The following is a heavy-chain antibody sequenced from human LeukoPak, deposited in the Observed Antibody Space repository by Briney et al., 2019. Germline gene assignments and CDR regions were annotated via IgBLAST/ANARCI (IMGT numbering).Heavy chain of an antibody. D-gene: IGHD1-14*01. CDR3: AKTGFQWGYYFYYMDV. V-gene: IGHV3-30*02. J-gene: IGHJ6*03. CDR2: IRYDESQI. Sequence: PGGSLRLSCAASGFTFSHYAMHWVRQAPGKGLEWVAFIRYDESQIYYADSVKGRFTISRDNSKNTLYLQMNSLIAEDTAVYYCAKTGFQWGYYFYYMDVWGKGTTVTVSS. CDR1: GFTFSHYA.